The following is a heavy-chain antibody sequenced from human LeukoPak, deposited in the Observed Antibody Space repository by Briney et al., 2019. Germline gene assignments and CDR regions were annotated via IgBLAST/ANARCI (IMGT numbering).Heavy chain of an antibody. CDR3: ARALRYCSSTSCHGA. D-gene: IGHD2-2*01. J-gene: IGHJ5*02. CDR1: GFTFSSYS. V-gene: IGHV3-48*01. CDR2: ISSSSSTI. Sequence: PGGSLRLSCAASGFTFSSYSMNWVRQAPGKGLEWVSYISSSSSTIYYADSVKGRFTISRDNAKNSLYLPMNSLRAEDTAVYYCARALRYCSSTSCHGAWGQGTLVTVSS.